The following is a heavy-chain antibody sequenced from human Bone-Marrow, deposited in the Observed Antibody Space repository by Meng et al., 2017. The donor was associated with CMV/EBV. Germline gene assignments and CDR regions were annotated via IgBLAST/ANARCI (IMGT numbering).Heavy chain of an antibody. V-gene: IGHV1-18*01. D-gene: IGHD2-15*01. J-gene: IGHJ3*02. CDR3: ARVAGGHDAFDI. CDR1: GYSFTSYG. Sequence: ASVQVSCKASGYSFTSYGISWVRQAPGHRLEWMGWISAYNGNTNYAQQIQGRATMTTNTSTSAVDMELKSRRSDDTAVYYGARVAGGHDAFDIWGQGTMVTVSS. CDR2: ISAYNGNT.